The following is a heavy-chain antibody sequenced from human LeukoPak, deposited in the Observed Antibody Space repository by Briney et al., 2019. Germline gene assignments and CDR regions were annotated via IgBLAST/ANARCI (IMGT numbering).Heavy chain of an antibody. CDR3: ARNTINWFDP. Sequence: ASVKVSCKASGYTFTDYYMHWVRQAPGQGLEWMGWINPNSGGTNYAQKFQGGVSMTRDTSISTAYMALSRLRSDDTAVYYCARNTINWFDPWGQGVLVTVSS. CDR2: INPNSGGT. D-gene: IGHD5-24*01. CDR1: GYTFTDYY. V-gene: IGHV1-2*02. J-gene: IGHJ5*02.